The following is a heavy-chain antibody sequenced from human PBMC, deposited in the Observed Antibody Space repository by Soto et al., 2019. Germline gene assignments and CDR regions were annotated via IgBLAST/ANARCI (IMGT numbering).Heavy chain of an antibody. J-gene: IGHJ4*02. CDR3: ARHTPAISISDH. D-gene: IGHD2-15*01. CDR1: GGSISSSSYY. Sequence: SETMSLTCTVSGGSISSSSYYWGWIRQPPGKGLEWIGSIYYSGSTYYNPSLKSRVTISVDTSKNQFSLKLSSVTAADTAVYYCARHTPAISISDHWGQGTLVTVS. V-gene: IGHV4-39*01. CDR2: IYYSGST.